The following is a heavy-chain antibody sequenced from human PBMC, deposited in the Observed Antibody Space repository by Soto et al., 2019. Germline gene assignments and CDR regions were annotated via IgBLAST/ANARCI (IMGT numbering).Heavy chain of an antibody. CDR3: ARDRERFSGDYYGMDV. CDR1: GFTFSSYS. J-gene: IGHJ6*02. D-gene: IGHD3-3*01. CDR2: ISSSSSTI. Sequence: GGSLRLSCAASGFTFSSYSMNWVRQAPGKGLEWVSYISSSSSTIYYADSVKGRFTISRDNAKNSLYLQMNSLRAEDTAVYYCARDRERFSGDYYGMDVWGQGTTVTVSS. V-gene: IGHV3-48*04.